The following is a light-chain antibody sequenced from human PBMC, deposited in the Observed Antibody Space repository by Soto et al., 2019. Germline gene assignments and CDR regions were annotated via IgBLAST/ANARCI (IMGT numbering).Light chain of an antibody. J-gene: IGKJ2*01. Sequence: EIVLTQSPGTLSLSPGESATLSCTTSQSVSSSYLAWYQQKRGQAPRLLIYGASSRATDIPDRFSGSGSGTDFTLTISRLEPEDFAVYYCQQFGSSPPMYTFGQGTKLEIK. CDR2: GAS. CDR1: QSVSSSY. V-gene: IGKV3-20*01. CDR3: QQFGSSPPMYT.